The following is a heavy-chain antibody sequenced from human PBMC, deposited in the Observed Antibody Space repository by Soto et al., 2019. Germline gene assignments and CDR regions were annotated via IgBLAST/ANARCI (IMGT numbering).Heavy chain of an antibody. Sequence: QVQLVQSGAEVKKPGASVKVSCKASGYTFTSYGISWVRQAPGQGLEWMGWISAYNGNTNYAQKLQRRVTMTTDTSTSTAYMELRSLRSDDTAVYYCASSVGLYPYSSSSDYYYYGMDVWGQGTTVTVSS. CDR3: ASSVGLYPYSSSSDYYYYGMDV. D-gene: IGHD6-6*01. J-gene: IGHJ6*02. CDR2: ISAYNGNT. V-gene: IGHV1-18*01. CDR1: GYTFTSYG.